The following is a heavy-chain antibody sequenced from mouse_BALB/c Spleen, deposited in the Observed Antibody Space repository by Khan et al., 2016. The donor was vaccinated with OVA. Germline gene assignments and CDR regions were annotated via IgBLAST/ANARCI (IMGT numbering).Heavy chain of an antibody. Sequence: DLVKPGASVKLSCKASGYTFTSYWINWIKQRPGQGLEWIGRISPGSGTPYYNEMFKGKATLTVDTSSSTAYNQLSSLSSEDSAVYFCARENYYGSSHYAMDYWGQGTSVTVSS. V-gene: IGHV1S41*01. CDR2: ISPGSGTP. CDR1: GYTFTSYW. CDR3: ARENYYGSSHYAMDY. J-gene: IGHJ4*01. D-gene: IGHD1-1*01.